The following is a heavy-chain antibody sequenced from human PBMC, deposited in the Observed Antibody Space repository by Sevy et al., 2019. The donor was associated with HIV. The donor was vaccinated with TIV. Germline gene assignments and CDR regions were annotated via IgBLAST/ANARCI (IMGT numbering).Heavy chain of an antibody. CDR2: ISSSSSYI. D-gene: IGHD2-2*01. J-gene: IGHJ6*03. CDR1: GFTFSSYS. CDR3: ARDGLMAYCSSTSCYGNYMDV. V-gene: IGHV3-21*01. Sequence: GGSLRLSCAASGFTFSSYSMNWVRQAPGKGLEWVSSISSSSSYIYYADSVKGRFTIPRDNAKNSLYLQMNSLRAEDTAVYYCARDGLMAYCSSTSCYGNYMDVWGKGTTVTVSS.